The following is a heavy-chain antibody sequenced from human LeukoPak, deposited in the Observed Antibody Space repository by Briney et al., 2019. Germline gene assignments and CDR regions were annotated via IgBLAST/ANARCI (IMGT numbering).Heavy chain of an antibody. CDR3: ARSGDISSWYALDH. CDR2: ISAYNGNT. J-gene: IGHJ4*02. Sequence: GASVKVSPSSSGYAFTTYGITRVRQAPGQGLEWMGWISAYNGNTNYAQKPQGRVTMTTDTSTSTAYMELRSLRSDDTAVYYCARSGDISSWYALDHWGQGTLVTVSS. V-gene: IGHV1-18*01. D-gene: IGHD6-13*01. CDR1: GYAFTTYG.